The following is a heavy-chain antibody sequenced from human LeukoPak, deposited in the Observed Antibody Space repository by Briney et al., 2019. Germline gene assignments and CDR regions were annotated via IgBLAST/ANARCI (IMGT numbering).Heavy chain of an antibody. J-gene: IGHJ6*02. CDR3: ARDRDSWVVAACSYYGMDV. CDR1: GGTFSSYA. Sequence: SVKVSCKASGGTFSSYAISWVRQAPGQGLEWMGRIIPILGIANYAQKFQGRVTITADKSTSTAYMELSSLRSEDTAVYYCARDRDSWVVAACSYYGMDVWGQGTTVTVSS. D-gene: IGHD2-15*01. CDR2: IIPILGIA. V-gene: IGHV1-69*04.